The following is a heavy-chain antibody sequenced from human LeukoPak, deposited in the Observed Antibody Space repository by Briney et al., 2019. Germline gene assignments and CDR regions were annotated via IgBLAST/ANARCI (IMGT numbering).Heavy chain of an antibody. V-gene: IGHV1-18*01. CDR3: AMEGYCSSTSCYAGWFDP. D-gene: IGHD2-2*01. J-gene: IGHJ5*02. CDR1: GYTFTSYG. Sequence: ASVKVSCKASGYTFTSYGISWVRQAPGQGLEWMGWISAYNGNTNYAQKLQGRVTMTTDTSTSTAYMELSRLRSDDTAVYYCAMEGYCSSTSCYAGWFDPWGQGTLVTVSS. CDR2: ISAYNGNT.